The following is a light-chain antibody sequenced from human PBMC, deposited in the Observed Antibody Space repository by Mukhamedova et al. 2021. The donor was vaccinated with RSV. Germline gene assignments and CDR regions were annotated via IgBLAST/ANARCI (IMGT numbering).Light chain of an antibody. J-gene: IGKJ1*01. CDR3: HQSYSTWS. V-gene: IGKV1-39*01. CDR2: AAS. Sequence: WYQRRVHGKAPKLLIYAASSLQSGVPSRFSGSGAGTDFTLTISNLQPEAFATYFCHQSYSTWSFGQGTKVEI.